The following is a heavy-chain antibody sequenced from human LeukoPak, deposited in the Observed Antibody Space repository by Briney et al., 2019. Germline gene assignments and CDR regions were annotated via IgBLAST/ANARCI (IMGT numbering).Heavy chain of an antibody. CDR3: AKGFDYGDYNVVDY. V-gene: IGHV3-11*01. D-gene: IGHD4-17*01. CDR2: ISSSGSTI. CDR1: GFTFSDYY. J-gene: IGHJ4*02. Sequence: GGSLRLSCAASGFTFSDYYMSWIRQAPGKGLEWVSYISSSGSTIYYADSVKGRFTISRDNAKNSLYLQMNSLRAEDTALYYCAKGFDYGDYNVVDYWGQGTLVTVSS.